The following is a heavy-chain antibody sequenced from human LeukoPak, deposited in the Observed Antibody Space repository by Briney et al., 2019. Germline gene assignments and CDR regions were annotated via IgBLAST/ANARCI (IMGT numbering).Heavy chain of an antibody. V-gene: IGHV4-34*01. CDR2: INHSGST. CDR3: ARGQYGLPYYYDSSGYYALGAFDI. J-gene: IGHJ3*02. CDR1: GGSFSGYY. D-gene: IGHD3-22*01. Sequence: PSETLSLTCAVYGGSFSGYYWSWIRQPPGKGLEWIGEINHSGSTNYNPSLKSRVTISVDTSKNQFSLKLSSVTAADTAVYYCARGQYGLPYYYDSSGYYALGAFDIWGQGTRVTVSS.